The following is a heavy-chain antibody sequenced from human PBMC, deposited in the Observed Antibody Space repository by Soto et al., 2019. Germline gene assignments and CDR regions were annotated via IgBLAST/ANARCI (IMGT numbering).Heavy chain of an antibody. V-gene: IGHV5-10-1*01. CDR1: GYSFTSYW. J-gene: IGHJ6*02. CDR2: IDPSDSYT. D-gene: IGHD2-2*01. CDR3: ASSPRGYCSSTSCREWGNYYGMDA. Sequence: PGESLKISCKGSGYSFTSYWISWVRQMPGKGLEWMGRIDPSDSYTNYSPSFQGHVTISADKSISTAYLQWSSLKASDTAMYYCASSPRGYCSSTSCREWGNYYGMDAWGQGTTVTVSS.